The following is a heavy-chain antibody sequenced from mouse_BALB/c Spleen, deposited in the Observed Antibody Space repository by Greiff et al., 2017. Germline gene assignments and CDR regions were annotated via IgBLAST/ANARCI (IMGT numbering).Heavy chain of an antibody. V-gene: IGHV1-54*01. CDR3: ARSYCGSSYDAMDY. D-gene: IGHD1-1*01. CDR2: INPGSGGT. CDR1: GYAFTNYL. J-gene: IGHJ4*01. Sequence: QVQLKESGAELVRPGTSVKVSCKASGYAFTNYLIAWVKQRPGQGLEWIGVINPGSGGTNYTEKFKGKATLTADKSSSTAYMQLSSLTSDDSAVYFCARSYCGSSYDAMDYWGQGTSVTVSA.